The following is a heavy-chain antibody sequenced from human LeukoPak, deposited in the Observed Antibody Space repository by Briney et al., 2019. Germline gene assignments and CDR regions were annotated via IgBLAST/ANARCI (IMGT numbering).Heavy chain of an antibody. V-gene: IGHV4-59*01. Sequence: PSETLSLAFPVSAGSISSYYWSWSPQHPGKGLEWFGYSYYSGSTNYNPPLKSRVTISVDTSKNQFSLKLRSVTAADTAVYYCARERDGMDAWGQGTTVTVSS. CDR3: ARERDGMDA. CDR2: SYYSGST. J-gene: IGHJ6*02. CDR1: AGSISSYY.